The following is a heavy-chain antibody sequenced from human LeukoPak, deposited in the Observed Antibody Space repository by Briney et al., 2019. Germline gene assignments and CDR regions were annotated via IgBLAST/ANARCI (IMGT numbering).Heavy chain of an antibody. D-gene: IGHD2-2*01. V-gene: IGHV3-21*01. CDR3: ASYCSSTSCYTYYYGMDV. CDR1: GFTFSSYS. J-gene: IGHJ6*04. CDR2: ISSSSSYI. Sequence: GGSLRLSCAASGFTFSSYSMNWVRQAPGKGLVWVSSISSSSSYIYYADSVKGRFTISRDNAKNSLYLQMNSLRAEDTAVYYCASYCSSTSCYTYYYGMDVWGKGTTVTVSS.